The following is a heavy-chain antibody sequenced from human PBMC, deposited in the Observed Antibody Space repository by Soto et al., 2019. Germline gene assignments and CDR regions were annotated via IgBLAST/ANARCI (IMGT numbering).Heavy chain of an antibody. CDR1: GGSISSSSYY. CDR2: IYYSGST. V-gene: IGHV4-39*01. D-gene: IGHD2-15*01. J-gene: IGHJ4*02. CDR3: ARHGGLEMATTYFDY. Sequence: PSETLSLTCTVSGGSISSSSYYWGWIRQPPGKGLEWIGSIYYSGSTYYNPSLKSRVTISVDTSKNQFSLKLSSVTAADTAVYYCARHGGLEMATTYFDYWGQGTLVTVSS.